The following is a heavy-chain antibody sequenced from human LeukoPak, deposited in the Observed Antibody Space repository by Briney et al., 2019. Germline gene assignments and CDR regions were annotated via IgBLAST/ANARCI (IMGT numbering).Heavy chain of an antibody. CDR3: ARDYSPPNQDYDAMDV. D-gene: IGHD3-3*01. V-gene: IGHV3-48*03. CDR1: GFTFSSYE. CDR2: ISSSGSTI. J-gene: IGHJ6*03. Sequence: GGSLRLSRAASGFTFSSYEMNWVRQAPGKGLEWVSYISSSGSTIYYADSVKGRFTISRDNAKNSVYLQMNSLRAEDTAVYYCARDYSPPNQDYDAMDVWGKGTTVTVSS.